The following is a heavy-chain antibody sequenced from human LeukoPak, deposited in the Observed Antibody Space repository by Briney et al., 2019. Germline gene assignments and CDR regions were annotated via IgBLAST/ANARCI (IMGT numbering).Heavy chain of an antibody. J-gene: IGHJ3*02. D-gene: IGHD1-26*01. CDR3: TRGYSGRSVYAFDI. V-gene: IGHV3-72*01. Sequence: GGSLRLSCAASGSXFSDQYMDWVRQAPGKGLQWVGRTGNKASRYTTEYAASVKGRFTISRDDSKNSLYLQMNSLKTEDTALYYCTRGYSGRSVYAFDIWGQGTMVTVSS. CDR2: TGNKASRYTT. CDR1: GSXFSDQY.